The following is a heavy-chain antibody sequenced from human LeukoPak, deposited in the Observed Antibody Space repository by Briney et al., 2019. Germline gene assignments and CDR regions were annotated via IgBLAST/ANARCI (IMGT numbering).Heavy chain of an antibody. V-gene: IGHV4-34*01. J-gene: IGHJ4*02. D-gene: IGHD6-25*01. CDR1: GGSFSGYY. CDR2: INHSGST. Sequence: SETLSLTCAVYGGSFSGYYWSWIRQPPGKGLEWIGEINHSGSTNYNPSLKSRVTISVDTSKNQFSLKLSSVTAADTAVYYCARVPRRQRWDGGYWGQGTLVTVSS. CDR3: ARVPRRQRWDGGY.